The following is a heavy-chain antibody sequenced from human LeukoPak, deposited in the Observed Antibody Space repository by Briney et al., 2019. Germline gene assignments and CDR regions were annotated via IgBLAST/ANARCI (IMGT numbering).Heavy chain of an antibody. Sequence: PGGSLRLSCAASGFTFSSYAMSWVRQAPGKGLEWVSAISGSGGSTYYADSVKGRFTISRDNSKNTLYLQMNSLRAEDTAVYYCAKDLYCSGGSCYVGSKGYYGMDAWGQGTTVTVSS. CDR1: GFTFSSYA. D-gene: IGHD2-15*01. V-gene: IGHV3-23*01. CDR3: AKDLYCSGGSCYVGSKGYYGMDA. CDR2: ISGSGGST. J-gene: IGHJ6*02.